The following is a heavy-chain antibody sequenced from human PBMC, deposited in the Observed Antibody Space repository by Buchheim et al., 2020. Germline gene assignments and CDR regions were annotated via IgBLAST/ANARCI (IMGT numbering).Heavy chain of an antibody. CDR3: AREAVTAMVWFDP. Sequence: QVQLVESGGGVVQPGRSLRLSCAASGFTFSSYGMHWVRQAPGKGLEWVAVISYDGSNKYYADSVKGRFTISRDNSKNTLYLQMNSLRAEDTAVYYCAREAVTAMVWFDPWGQGTL. CDR1: GFTFSSYG. D-gene: IGHD2-21*02. CDR2: ISYDGSNK. J-gene: IGHJ5*02. V-gene: IGHV3-30*03.